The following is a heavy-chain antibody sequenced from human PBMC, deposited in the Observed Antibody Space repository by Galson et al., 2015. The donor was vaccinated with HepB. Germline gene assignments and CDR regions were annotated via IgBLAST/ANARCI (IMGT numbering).Heavy chain of an antibody. Sequence: LSLTCTVSGGSISSYYWSWIRQPPGKGLEWVGYIYYSGSTNYNPSLKSRVTISVDTSKNQFSLKLSSVTAADTAVYYCARAGRSSWTYFDYWGQGTLVTVSS. CDR2: IYYSGST. J-gene: IGHJ4*02. V-gene: IGHV4-59*01. CDR3: ARAGRSSWTYFDY. CDR1: GGSISSYY. D-gene: IGHD6-13*01.